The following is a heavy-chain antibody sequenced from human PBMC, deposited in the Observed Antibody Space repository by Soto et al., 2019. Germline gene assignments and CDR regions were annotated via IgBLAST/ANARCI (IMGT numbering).Heavy chain of an antibody. CDR3: AKTANGWFSAFDI. CDR2: ISGSGGTT. J-gene: IGHJ3*02. CDR1: GFTFSSYA. D-gene: IGHD6-19*01. Sequence: EVQLLESGGGLVQPGGSLRLSCAASGFTFSSYAMSWVRQAPGKGLEWVSAISGSGGTTYYADSVKGRFTFSGDNSKNPLYLQMNSLRAEDTAVYYCAKTANGWFSAFDIWGQGTMVTVSS. V-gene: IGHV3-23*01.